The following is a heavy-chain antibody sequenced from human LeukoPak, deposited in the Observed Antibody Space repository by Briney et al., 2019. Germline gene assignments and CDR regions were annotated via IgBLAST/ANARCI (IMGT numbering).Heavy chain of an antibody. Sequence: SETLSLTCTVAGVSISSTTYYWGWIRQPPGKGLEWIGNIHYSGSAYYNPSLKSRASISVATSKNQLSLKLSSVTAADTAVYYCARHYGSGSYYINDYWGQGALVTVSS. CDR2: IHYSGSA. CDR3: ARHYGSGSYYINDY. CDR1: GVSISSTTYY. D-gene: IGHD3-10*01. J-gene: IGHJ4*02. V-gene: IGHV4-39*01.